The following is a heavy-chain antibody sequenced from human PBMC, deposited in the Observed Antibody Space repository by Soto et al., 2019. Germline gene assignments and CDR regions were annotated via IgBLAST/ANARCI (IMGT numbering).Heavy chain of an antibody. J-gene: IGHJ6*02. CDR3: ARAHYGDYGYGMDV. CDR2: IYHSGTT. CDR1: GGSFSGYY. Sequence: SETLSLTCAVYGGSFSGYYWSWIRQPPGKGLEWIGYIYHSGTTYYNPSLKSRVTISVDRSKNQFSLKLSSVTAADTAVYYCARAHYGDYGYGMDVWGQGTTVTVSS. D-gene: IGHD4-17*01. V-gene: IGHV4-34*01.